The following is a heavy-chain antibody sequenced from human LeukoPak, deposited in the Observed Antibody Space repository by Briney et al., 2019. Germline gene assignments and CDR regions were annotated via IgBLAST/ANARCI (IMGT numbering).Heavy chain of an antibody. CDR1: GGSFSGYY. Sequence: PSETLSLTCAVYGGSFSGYYWSWIRQPPGKGLEWIGEINHSGSTNYNPSLKSRVTISVDTSKNQFSLKLSSVTAADTAMYYCATNTAMLRYFDYWGQGTLVTVSS. CDR2: INHSGST. D-gene: IGHD5-18*01. CDR3: ATNTAMLRYFDY. J-gene: IGHJ4*02. V-gene: IGHV4-34*01.